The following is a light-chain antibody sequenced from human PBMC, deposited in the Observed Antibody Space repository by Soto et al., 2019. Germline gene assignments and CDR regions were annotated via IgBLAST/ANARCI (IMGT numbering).Light chain of an antibody. CDR1: SSDVGSYHL. CDR2: EAS. Sequence: QSALTQPASVSGSPGQSITISCTGTSSDVGSYHLVSWYQQHPGKVPKIMIYEASKRPSGAPNRFSGSKSGNTASLTISGLQAEDEADYSCCSYAGSSTWVFGTGTKVTVL. J-gene: IGLJ1*01. CDR3: CSYAGSSTWV. V-gene: IGLV2-23*01.